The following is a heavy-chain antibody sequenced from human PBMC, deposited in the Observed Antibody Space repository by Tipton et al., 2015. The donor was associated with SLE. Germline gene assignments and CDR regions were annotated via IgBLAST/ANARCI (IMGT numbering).Heavy chain of an antibody. V-gene: IGHV4-39*07. CDR3: ARFIAVAGIAEYFQH. J-gene: IGHJ1*01. CDR2: IYHSGNI. Sequence: TLSLTCTVSGGSISSSNYYWGWIRQPPGKGLEWVGEIYHSGNINYNPSLKSRLTISVDTSKNQFSLKLSSVTAADTAVYYCARFIAVAGIAEYFQHWGQGTLVTVSS. D-gene: IGHD6-19*01. CDR1: GGSISSSNYY.